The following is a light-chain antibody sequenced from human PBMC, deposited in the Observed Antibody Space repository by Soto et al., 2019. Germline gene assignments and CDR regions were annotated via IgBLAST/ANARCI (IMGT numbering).Light chain of an antibody. V-gene: IGKV3-20*01. CDR2: GAS. CDR1: QSVSSSY. CDR3: HRYESSPLT. Sequence: EIVLTQSPGTLSLSPGERATLSCRASQSVSSSYLAWYQQKPGQAPRLLIYGASIRATGIPDRFSGSGSGTDFTLNISRLEPEDFAVYYCHRYESSPLTFGGGTKVEIK. J-gene: IGKJ4*01.